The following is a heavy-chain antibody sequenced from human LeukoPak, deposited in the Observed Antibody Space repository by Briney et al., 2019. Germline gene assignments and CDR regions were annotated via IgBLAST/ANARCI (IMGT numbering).Heavy chain of an antibody. V-gene: IGHV4-59*01. Sequence: SETLSLTCTVSGGSISSYYWSWIWQPPGKGLECIGYIYYSGSTSYNPSLKSRVTISVDTSKNQFSLKLSSVTAADTAVYYCARLGSGQAFDIWGQGTMVTVSS. CDR2: IYYSGST. CDR3: ARLGSGQAFDI. J-gene: IGHJ3*02. CDR1: GGSISSYY. D-gene: IGHD3-10*01.